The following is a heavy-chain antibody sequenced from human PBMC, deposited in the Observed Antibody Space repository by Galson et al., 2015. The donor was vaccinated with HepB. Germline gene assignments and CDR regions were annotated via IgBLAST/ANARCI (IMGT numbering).Heavy chain of an antibody. J-gene: IGHJ4*02. D-gene: IGHD6-6*01. CDR2: ISSSSSSI. CDR1: GFTFSNYG. CDR3: ARGGAARPDY. V-gene: IGHV3-48*02. Sequence: SLRLSCAASGFTFSNYGMNWVHQAPGKGLEWVSYISSSSSSINYADSVKGRFTISRDNAKNSLYLQMNSLRDEDTAVYYCARGGAARPDYWGQGTLVTVSS.